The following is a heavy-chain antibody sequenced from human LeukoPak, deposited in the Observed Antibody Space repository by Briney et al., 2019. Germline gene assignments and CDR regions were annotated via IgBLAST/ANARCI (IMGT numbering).Heavy chain of an antibody. Sequence: ASVKVSCQASGYTFTSYGISWVRQAPGQGLEWMGWISAYNGNTNYAQKLQGRVTMTTDTSTSTAYMELRKLRADDTGGYYCARDVTDFDYWGQGTLVTVS. CDR3: ARDVTDFDY. V-gene: IGHV1-18*01. CDR1: GYTFTSYG. J-gene: IGHJ4*02. CDR2: ISAYNGNT. D-gene: IGHD1-14*01.